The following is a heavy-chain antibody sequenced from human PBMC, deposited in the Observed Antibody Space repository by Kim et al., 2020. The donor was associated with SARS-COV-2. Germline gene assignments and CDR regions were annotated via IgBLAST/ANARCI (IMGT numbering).Heavy chain of an antibody. V-gene: IGHV3-30*18. CDR1: GFTFSRYG. CDR2: ISYDGSNK. CDR3: AKERNTGSSSGWTYYYYGMDV. D-gene: IGHD6-19*01. Sequence: GGSLRLSCAASGFTFSRYGMHWVRQAPGKGLEWVAVISYDGSNKDYADSVKGRFTISRDNSKNTLYLQMNSLRAEDTAVYYCAKERNTGSSSGWTYYYYGMDVLGQVTTVTVSS. J-gene: IGHJ6*02.